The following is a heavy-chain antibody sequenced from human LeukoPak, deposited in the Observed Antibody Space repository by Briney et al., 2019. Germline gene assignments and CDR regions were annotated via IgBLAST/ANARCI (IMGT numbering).Heavy chain of an antibody. Sequence: SETLSLTCTVSGGSINSSTFYWGWIRQPPGKGLEWIGSIYYDGSTYYNPSLKSRVTISVDTSKNQFSLKLTSVTAADTAVYFCARRSDSGSDDGEDYFDYWGQGTLVTVSS. CDR2: IYYDGST. V-gene: IGHV4-39*01. CDR1: GGSINSSTFY. J-gene: IGHJ4*02. CDR3: ARRSDSGSDDGEDYFDY. D-gene: IGHD1-26*01.